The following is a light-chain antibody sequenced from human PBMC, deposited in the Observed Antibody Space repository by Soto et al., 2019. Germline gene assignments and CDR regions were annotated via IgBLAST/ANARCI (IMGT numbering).Light chain of an antibody. CDR2: EVS. CDR1: SSDVGGYNY. CDR3: SSYTSSSTRV. J-gene: IGLJ3*02. V-gene: IGLV2-14*01. Sequence: SALTQPASVSGSPGQSITISCTGTSSDVGGYNYVSWYQQHPGKAPKLMIYEVSNRPSGLSNRFSGSKSGNTASLTISGLQAEDEADYYCSSYTSSSTRVFGGGTKVTVL.